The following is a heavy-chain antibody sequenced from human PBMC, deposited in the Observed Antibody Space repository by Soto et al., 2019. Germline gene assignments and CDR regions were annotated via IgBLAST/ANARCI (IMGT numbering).Heavy chain of an antibody. D-gene: IGHD4-4*01. Sequence: ASVKVSCKASGGTFSSYTISWVRQAPGQGLEWMGRIIPILGIANYAQKFQGRVTITADKSTSTAYMELSSLRSEDTAVYYCARVRKGPQPGALHRIDQLDYWGQGTLVTVSS. V-gene: IGHV1-69*02. CDR1: GGTFSSYT. CDR2: IIPILGIA. J-gene: IGHJ4*02. CDR3: ARVRKGPQPGALHRIDQLDY.